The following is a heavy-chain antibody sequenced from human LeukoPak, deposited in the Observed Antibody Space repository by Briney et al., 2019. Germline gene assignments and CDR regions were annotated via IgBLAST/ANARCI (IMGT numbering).Heavy chain of an antibody. Sequence: PGGSLRLSCGVSGFIVSRNDMAWVRQAPGKGLQWVSVLYTDGKTFYEDSMKGRFTISRDNSKNTLNLQINNLRDDDTAVYYCARAVAGLQFDYWGQGILVTVSS. J-gene: IGHJ4*02. CDR3: ARAVAGLQFDY. CDR1: GFIVSRND. CDR2: LYTDGKT. V-gene: IGHV3-53*01. D-gene: IGHD6-19*01.